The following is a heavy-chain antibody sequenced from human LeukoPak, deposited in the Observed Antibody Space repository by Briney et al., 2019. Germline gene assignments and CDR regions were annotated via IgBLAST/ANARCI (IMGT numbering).Heavy chain of an antibody. J-gene: IGHJ4*02. CDR3: ARAVYDYIWGSYRFDY. CDR1: GGSISSGGYY. CDR2: IYYSGSP. V-gene: IGHV4-31*03. Sequence: SQTLSLTCTVSGGSISSGGYYWSWIRQHPGKGLEWIGYIYYSGSPYYNPSLKSRLTISVDTSKNQFSLKLSSVNAADTAVYYCARAVYDYIWGSYRFDYWGQGTLVTVSS. D-gene: IGHD3-16*02.